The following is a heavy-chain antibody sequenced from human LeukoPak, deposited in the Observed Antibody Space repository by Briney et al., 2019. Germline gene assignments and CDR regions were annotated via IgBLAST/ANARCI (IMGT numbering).Heavy chain of an antibody. J-gene: IGHJ4*02. D-gene: IGHD4-17*01. CDR2: IYTSGST. V-gene: IGHV4-4*07. CDR3: ARVDGDYVAYYFDY. Sequence: SETLSLTCTVSGGSISSYYWSWIRQPAGKGLEWIGRIYTSGSTNYNPSLKSRVTISVDTSKNQFSLKLSSVTAADTAVYYCARVDGDYVAYYFDYWGQGTLVTVSS. CDR1: GGSISSYY.